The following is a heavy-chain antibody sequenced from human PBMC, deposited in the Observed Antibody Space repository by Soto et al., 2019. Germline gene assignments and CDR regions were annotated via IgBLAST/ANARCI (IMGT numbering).Heavy chain of an antibody. D-gene: IGHD4-4*01. Sequence: GGSLRLSCAASGFTFSSYAMHWVRQAPGKGLEWVAVISYDGSNKYYADSVKGRFTISRDNSKNTLYLQMNSLRAEDTAVYYCARQTDTVTYNWFDPWGQGTLVTVSS. J-gene: IGHJ5*02. CDR2: ISYDGSNK. CDR3: ARQTDTVTYNWFDP. CDR1: GFTFSSYA. V-gene: IGHV3-30-3*01.